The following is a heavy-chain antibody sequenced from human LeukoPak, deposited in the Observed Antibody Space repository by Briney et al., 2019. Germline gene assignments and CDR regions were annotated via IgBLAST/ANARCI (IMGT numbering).Heavy chain of an antibody. Sequence: PGGSLRLSCAVSGFTFGSYWMTWVRQAPGEGLEWVANIKQDGSEKYYVDSVKGRFTISRDNAKNSLYLQMNSLRADDTAIYYCARVSYGYTDYWGQGTLVTVSS. CDR2: IKQDGSEK. CDR1: GFTFGSYW. V-gene: IGHV3-7*04. D-gene: IGHD5-18*01. J-gene: IGHJ4*02. CDR3: ARVSYGYTDY.